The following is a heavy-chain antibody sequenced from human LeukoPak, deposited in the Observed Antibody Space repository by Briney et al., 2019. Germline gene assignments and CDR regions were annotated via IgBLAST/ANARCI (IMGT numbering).Heavy chain of an antibody. J-gene: IGHJ4*02. CDR1: GGSFSGYY. V-gene: IGHV4-34*01. Sequence: PSETLSLTCAVYGGSFSGYYWSWIRQPPGEGLEWIGEINHSGSTNYNPSLKSRVTISVDTSKNQFSLKLSSVTAADTAVYYCARGTGGLWRRLYYFDYWGQGTLVTVSS. CDR3: ARGTGGLWRRLYYFDY. D-gene: IGHD3-10*01. CDR2: INHSGST.